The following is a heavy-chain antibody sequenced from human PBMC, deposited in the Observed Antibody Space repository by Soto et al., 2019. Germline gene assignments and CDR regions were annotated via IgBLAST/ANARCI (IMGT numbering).Heavy chain of an antibody. Sequence: PGESLKISCKGSGYSFAGYWITWVRQKPGEGLEWMGRIDPSDSQTYYSPSFRGHVTISVTKSITTVFLQWSSLRASDTSLYYCARQIYDADTGPNFKYCWGTWGQGTPVTGSP. CDR2: IDPSDSQT. CDR3: ARQIYDADTGPNFKYCWGT. CDR1: GYSFAGYW. D-gene: IGHD2-8*02. J-gene: IGHJ5*02. V-gene: IGHV5-10-1*01.